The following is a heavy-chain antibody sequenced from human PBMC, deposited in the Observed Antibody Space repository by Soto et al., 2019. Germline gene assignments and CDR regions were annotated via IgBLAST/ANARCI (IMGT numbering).Heavy chain of an antibody. J-gene: IGHJ5*02. Sequence: SETLSLTCTVSGGSISSYYWSWIRQPPGKGLEWIGYIYYSGSTNYNPSLKSRVTISVDTSKNQFSLKLSSVTAADTAVYYCARVSSFGPRRGYSYVSIDPWGQGTLVTVSS. V-gene: IGHV4-59*08. D-gene: IGHD5-18*01. CDR2: IYYSGST. CDR3: ARVSSFGPRRGYSYVSIDP. CDR1: GGSISSYY.